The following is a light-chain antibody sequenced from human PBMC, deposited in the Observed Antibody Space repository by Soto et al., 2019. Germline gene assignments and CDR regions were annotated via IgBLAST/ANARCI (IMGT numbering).Light chain of an antibody. Sequence: DIQMTQSPSSLSASVGDRVTITCRASQSIANLLNWYQQKPGKAPNLLIYGATSLQSGVPSRFSGSGSGTDFTLTINSLQPEDSATYYCQQSHSPPRTFGQGTKVEIK. CDR2: GAT. CDR1: QSIANL. V-gene: IGKV1-39*01. CDR3: QQSHSPPRT. J-gene: IGKJ1*01.